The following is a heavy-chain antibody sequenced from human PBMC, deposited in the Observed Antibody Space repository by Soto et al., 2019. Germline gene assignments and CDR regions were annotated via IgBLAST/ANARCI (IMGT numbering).Heavy chain of an antibody. CDR2: IYYSGST. V-gene: IGHV4-31*03. J-gene: IGHJ4*02. CDR1: GGSISSGGYY. CDR3: ASLLEWSYHQLGD. Sequence: QVQLQESGPGLVKPSQTLSLTCTVSGGSISSGGYYWSWIRQHPGKGLAWIGYIYYSGSTYYNPSLKSRVTISVDASKNQFSLKLSSVTVADAAVYYCASLLEWSYHQLGDWGQGTLVTVSS. D-gene: IGHD3-3*01.